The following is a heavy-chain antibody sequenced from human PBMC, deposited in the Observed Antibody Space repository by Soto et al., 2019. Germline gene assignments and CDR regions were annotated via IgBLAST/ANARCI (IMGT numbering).Heavy chain of an antibody. CDR1: GYTFTSYG. CDR2: ISDYNGNT. D-gene: IGHD2-15*01. V-gene: IGHV1-18*01. J-gene: IGHJ3*02. CDR3: ARVGGYCSGGSCTGDDAFDI. Sequence: QVPLVQSGAEVKKPGASVKVSCKASGYTFTSYGISWVRQAPGQGLEWMGWISDYNGNTNYAQKLQGRVTMTTDTSTSTAYMELRSLRSDDTAVYYCARVGGYCSGGSCTGDDAFDIWGQGTMVTVSS.